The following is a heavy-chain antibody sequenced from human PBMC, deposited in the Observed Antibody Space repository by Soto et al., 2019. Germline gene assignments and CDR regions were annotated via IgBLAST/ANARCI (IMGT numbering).Heavy chain of an antibody. CDR1: GGSISGGLYY. V-gene: IGHV4-30-4*01. D-gene: IGHD4-17*01. CDR3: ARDDRTTVTSFSFDF. J-gene: IGHJ4*02. CDR2: IYYSGST. Sequence: QVQLQESGPGLVKPSQTLSLTCTVSGGSISGGLYYWSWIRQPPEKGLEWIGFIYYSGSTYYSTSLKGRVTISIDTSKNQFSLKLSSVTAADTAVYYCARDDRTTVTSFSFDFWGQGTLVTVSS.